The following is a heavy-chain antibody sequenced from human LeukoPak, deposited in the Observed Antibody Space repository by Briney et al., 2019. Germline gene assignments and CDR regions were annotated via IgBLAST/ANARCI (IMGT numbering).Heavy chain of an antibody. CDR1: GFTFDDYA. V-gene: IGHV3-9*01. CDR2: ISGNGGSV. J-gene: IGHJ4*02. Sequence: PGGSLRLSCAASGFTFDDYAMHWVRQAPGKGLEWVSSISGNGGSVGYVDSVKGRFTISRDNAKNSLYLQMNRLTLEDTALYYCTTGDGTKFDSWGQGTLVTVSS. CDR3: TTGDGTKFDS. D-gene: IGHD4-17*01.